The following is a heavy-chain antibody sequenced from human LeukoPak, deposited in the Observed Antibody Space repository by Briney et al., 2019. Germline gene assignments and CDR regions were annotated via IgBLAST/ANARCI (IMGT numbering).Heavy chain of an antibody. Sequence: SQTLSLTCAISVDSDSSNSAAWNWIRQSPSRGLELLGRTYYRSRWYHDYSVSVKSRITINPDTSKNQFSLQLNSVTPENTAVYYCAREWSSAWSHWGQGTLVTVSS. V-gene: IGHV6-1*01. J-gene: IGHJ4*02. D-gene: IGHD6-19*01. CDR1: VDSDSSNSAA. CDR3: AREWSSAWSH. CDR2: TYYRSRWYH.